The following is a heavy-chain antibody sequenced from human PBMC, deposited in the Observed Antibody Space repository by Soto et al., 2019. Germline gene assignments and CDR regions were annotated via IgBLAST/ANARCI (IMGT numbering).Heavy chain of an antibody. J-gene: IGHJ4*02. CDR3: ATGGSRYYFDY. Sequence: ASVKVSCTASGYTFTSYYIHWVRQAPGQGLEWMGIINPSGGSTSYAQKFQGRVTISRDNSNNTLYLQMNSLRAEDTAVYYCATGGSRYYFDYWGQGILVTVSS. V-gene: IGHV1-46*01. CDR1: GYTFTSYY. CDR2: INPSGGST. D-gene: IGHD2-2*01.